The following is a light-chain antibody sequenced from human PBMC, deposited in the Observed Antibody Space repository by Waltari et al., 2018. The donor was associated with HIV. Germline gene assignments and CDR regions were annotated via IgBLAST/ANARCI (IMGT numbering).Light chain of an antibody. CDR2: DVI. V-gene: IGLV2-11*01. CDR1: SNDVGAYGF. Sequence: QSALTQPRSVSGSPGQSVTISCTGTSNDVGAYGFVSWYQQHPGTAPRLMIFDVISRPSGVPDRFSGSKSGSTASLTISGLQAEDEADYYCSSYAGSYIWVFGGGTKLTVL. J-gene: IGLJ3*02. CDR3: SSYAGSYIWV.